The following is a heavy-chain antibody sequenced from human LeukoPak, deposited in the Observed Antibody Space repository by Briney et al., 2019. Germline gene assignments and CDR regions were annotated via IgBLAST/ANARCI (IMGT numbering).Heavy chain of an antibody. CDR3: ARFSSKPYYYDSSGYLGFDP. CDR2: ISAYNGNT. CDR1: GYTFTSYV. Sequence: ASVKVSCKASGYTFTSYVISWVRQAPGQGLEWMGWISAYNGNTNYAQKLQGRVTMTTDTSTSTAYMELRSLRSDDTAVYYCARFSSKPYYYDSSGYLGFDPWGQGTLVTVSS. D-gene: IGHD3-22*01. J-gene: IGHJ5*02. V-gene: IGHV1-18*01.